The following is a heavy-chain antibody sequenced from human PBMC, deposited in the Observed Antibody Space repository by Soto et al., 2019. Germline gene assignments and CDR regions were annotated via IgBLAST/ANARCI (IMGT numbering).Heavy chain of an antibody. CDR3: ARDRRYCSGGSCQTTYSGIFDY. Sequence: TGGSLRLSCAASGFTFSSYAMHWVRQAPGKGLEWVAVISYDGSNKYYADSVKGRFTISRDNSKNTLYLQMNSLRAEDTAVYYCARDRRYCSGGSCQTTYSGIFDYWGQGTLVTVSS. V-gene: IGHV3-30-3*01. CDR2: ISYDGSNK. CDR1: GFTFSSYA. J-gene: IGHJ4*02. D-gene: IGHD2-15*01.